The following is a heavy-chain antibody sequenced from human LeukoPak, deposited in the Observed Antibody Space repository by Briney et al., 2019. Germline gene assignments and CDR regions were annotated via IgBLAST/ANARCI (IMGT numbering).Heavy chain of an antibody. D-gene: IGHD3-10*01. J-gene: IGHJ5*02. V-gene: IGHV1-2*02. Sequence: ASVKVSCKASGYTFTSYDINWVRQATGQGLEWMGWINPNSGGTNYAQKFQGRVTMTRDTSISTAYMELSRLRSDDTAVYYCAREVRLVRGVIRTPCNWFDPWGQGTLVTVSS. CDR3: AREVRLVRGVIRTPCNWFDP. CDR1: GYTFTSYD. CDR2: INPNSGGT.